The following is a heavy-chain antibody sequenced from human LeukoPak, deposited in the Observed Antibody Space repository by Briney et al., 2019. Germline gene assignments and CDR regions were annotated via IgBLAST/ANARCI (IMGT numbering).Heavy chain of an antibody. J-gene: IGHJ4*02. CDR1: GFPFSSYG. D-gene: IGHD5-12*01. CDR2: IWPDGSIK. Sequence: GGSLRLSCTASGFPFSSYGMHWVRQGPGKGLVWVTVIWPDGSIKYYADSVKGRFTVSRDNSKNTLYLQMNSLRAEDTAVYYCARHNHGYDWDFWGQGTLVTVSS. CDR3: ARHNHGYDWDF. V-gene: IGHV3-33*01.